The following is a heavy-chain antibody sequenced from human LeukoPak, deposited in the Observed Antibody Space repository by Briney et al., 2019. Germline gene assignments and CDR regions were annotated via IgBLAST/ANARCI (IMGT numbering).Heavy chain of an antibody. CDR2: IIPIFGTA. CDR1: GGTFSSYA. D-gene: IGHD3-22*01. CDR3: ARADYYDSSGYLVEVYYFDY. V-gene: IGHV1-69*05. J-gene: IGHJ4*02. Sequence: SVKVSCKASGGTFSSYAISWVRQAPGQGLEWMGGIIPIFGTANYAQKFQGRVTITTDESTSTAYMELSSLRSEDTAVYYCARADYYDSSGYLVEVYYFDYWGQGTLVTVSS.